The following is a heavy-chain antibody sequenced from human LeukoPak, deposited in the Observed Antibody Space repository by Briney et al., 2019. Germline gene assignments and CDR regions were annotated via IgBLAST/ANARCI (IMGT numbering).Heavy chain of an antibody. CDR2: ISSSSYI. CDR1: GFTFSSYS. D-gene: IGHD6-19*01. Sequence: GGSLRLSCAASGFTFSSYSMNWVRQAPGRGLEWVSSISSSSYIYYADSVKGRFTISRDNAKNSLYLQMNSLRAEDTAVYYCAREGSGWYDYWGQGTLVTVSS. V-gene: IGHV3-21*01. J-gene: IGHJ4*02. CDR3: AREGSGWYDY.